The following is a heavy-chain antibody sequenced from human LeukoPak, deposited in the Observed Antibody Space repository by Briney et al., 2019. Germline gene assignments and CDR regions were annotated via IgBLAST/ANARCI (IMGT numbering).Heavy chain of an antibody. CDR2: ISGSGSVS. D-gene: IGHD3-10*01. V-gene: IGHV3-48*02. CDR3: ARDGGFGFLAAFDI. J-gene: IGHJ3*02. Sequence: AGGSLRLSCAASGFTFSSYGMHWVRQAPGKGLEWISYISGSGSVSYYEDSVKGRFTISRDNAKNSLYLQMNSLRDEDTALYYCARDGGFGFLAAFDIWGQGTMVTVSS. CDR1: GFTFSSYG.